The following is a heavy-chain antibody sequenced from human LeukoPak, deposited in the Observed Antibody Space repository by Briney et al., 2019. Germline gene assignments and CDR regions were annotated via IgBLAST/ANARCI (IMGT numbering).Heavy chain of an antibody. CDR2: IDSDGSGT. V-gene: IGHV3-74*01. Sequence: PGGSLRLSCAASGITFSSYWTHWVRQAPGKGLVWVSRIDSDGSGTSYADSVKGRFTISRDNAKNTLYLQMNSLRAEDTAVYFCARDTSDTSGYYYEGDAFDIWGHGTMVTVSS. J-gene: IGHJ3*02. D-gene: IGHD3-22*01. CDR1: GITFSSYW. CDR3: ARDTSDTSGYYYEGDAFDI.